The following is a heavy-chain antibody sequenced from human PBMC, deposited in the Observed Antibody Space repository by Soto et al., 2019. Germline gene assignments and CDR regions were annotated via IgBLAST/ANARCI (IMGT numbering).Heavy chain of an antibody. J-gene: IGHJ5*02. CDR2: IYWNDDK. CDR3: AKSGSSGWYGWFDP. V-gene: IGHV2-5*01. Sequence: SGVGVGWIRQPPGKALEWLGFIYWNDDKRYSPSLKSRLTITKDTSKNQVVLTMTNMDPVDTATYYCAKSGSSGWYGWFDPWGQGTLVTVSS. CDR1: SGVG. D-gene: IGHD6-19*01.